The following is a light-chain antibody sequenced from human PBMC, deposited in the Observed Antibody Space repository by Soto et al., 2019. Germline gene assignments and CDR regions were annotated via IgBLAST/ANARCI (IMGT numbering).Light chain of an antibody. Sequence: EIVLTQSPATLSLSPGERATLSCRASQSVSSYLAWYQQKPGQAPRLLIYDASNRATGIPARFSGGGSGTDFTLPISSLGPEDLAVYYCQQRSNWLLTFGGGTKVEIK. J-gene: IGKJ4*01. CDR2: DAS. CDR3: QQRSNWLLT. CDR1: QSVSSY. V-gene: IGKV3-11*01.